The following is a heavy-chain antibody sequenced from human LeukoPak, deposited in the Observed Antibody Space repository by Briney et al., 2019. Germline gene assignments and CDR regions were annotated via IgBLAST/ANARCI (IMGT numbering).Heavy chain of an antibody. CDR1: GFTFDDYA. J-gene: IGHJ1*01. V-gene: IGHV3-9*01. Sequence: GGSLRLSCAASGFTFDDYAMHWVRQAPGKGLEWVSGISWSSGSIGYADSVKGRFTISRDNAKNSLYLQMNSLRAEDTALYYCAKDIGHQLLYSYFHHWGQGTLVTVSS. D-gene: IGHD2-2*02. CDR3: AKDIGHQLLYSYFHH. CDR2: ISWSSGSI.